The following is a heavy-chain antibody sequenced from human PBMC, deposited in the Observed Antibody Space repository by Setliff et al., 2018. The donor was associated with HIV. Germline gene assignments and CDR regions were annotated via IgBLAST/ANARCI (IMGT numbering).Heavy chain of an antibody. CDR2: IIPMLRVA. J-gene: IGHJ6*03. CDR3: ARGSNPTGNYDFYFLDV. D-gene: IGHD1-1*01. V-gene: IGHV1-69*10. Sequence: ASVKVSCKASGGTFRTYAISWVRQAPGQGLEWMGGIIPMLRVAKYAQNLQDRVTITADKSTGTAYMELGGLRSEDTAVYYCARGSNPTGNYDFYFLDVWGKGTTVTVSS. CDR1: GGTFRTYA.